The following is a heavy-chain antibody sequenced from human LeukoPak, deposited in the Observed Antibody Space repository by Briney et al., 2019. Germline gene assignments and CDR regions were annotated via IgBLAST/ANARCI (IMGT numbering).Heavy chain of an antibody. D-gene: IGHD5-18*01. J-gene: IGHJ6*02. CDR1: GYTFTSYA. CDR3: ARGYSYGSDYYYGMDV. Sequence: ASVKVSCKASGYTFTSYAISWVRQAPGQGLEWMGWISGYNGNTKYAQKVQGRATMTTDTSTSTAYMELRSLRSDDTAVYYCARGYSYGSDYYYGMDVWGQGTTVTVSS. CDR2: ISGYNGNT. V-gene: IGHV1-18*01.